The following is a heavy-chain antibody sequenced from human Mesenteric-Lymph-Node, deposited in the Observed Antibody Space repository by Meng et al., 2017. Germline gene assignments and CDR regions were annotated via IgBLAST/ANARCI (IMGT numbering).Heavy chain of an antibody. CDR2: IYHSGRT. D-gene: IGHD4-17*01. J-gene: IGHJ4*02. Sequence: QVQLQEPGPGLGKPSGTLSLTCAVSGGSISSSNWWSWVRQPPGKGLEWIGEIYHSGRTNYNPSVKSRVSMSVDKSQNHFSLRLSSVTAADTAVYYCTTLYGDSISWGQGTLVTVSS. V-gene: IGHV4-4*02. CDR1: GGSISSSNW. CDR3: TTLYGDSIS.